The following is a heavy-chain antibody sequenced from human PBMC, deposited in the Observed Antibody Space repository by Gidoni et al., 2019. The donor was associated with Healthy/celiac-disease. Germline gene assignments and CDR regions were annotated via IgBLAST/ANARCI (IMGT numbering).Heavy chain of an antibody. CDR3: AKSVTRSPGGMDV. J-gene: IGHJ6*02. CDR1: GFTFSSYA. Sequence: EGQLLESGGGLVQPGGSLRLSCAASGFTFSSYAMSWVRQAPGKGLEWVSAISGRGGSTYYADSVKGRFTISRDNSKNTLYLQMNSLRAEDTAVYYCAKSVTRSPGGMDVWGQVTTVTVSS. CDR2: ISGRGGST. V-gene: IGHV3-23*01. D-gene: IGHD2-8*01.